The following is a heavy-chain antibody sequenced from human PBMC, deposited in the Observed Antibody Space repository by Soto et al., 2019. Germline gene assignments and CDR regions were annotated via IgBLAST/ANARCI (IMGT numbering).Heavy chain of an antibody. Sequence: GGSLRLSCAASGFIFSSYAMNWVRQAPGKGLEWVSVISGSGGSTYYADSVKGRFTIPRDNSKNTLYLQMNSLRAEDTAVYYCAKPQYSSRWYDREFDFWGQGPPVTVPS. CDR1: GFIFSSYA. CDR2: ISGSGGST. CDR3: AKPQYSSRWYDREFDF. V-gene: IGHV3-23*01. J-gene: IGHJ4*02. D-gene: IGHD6-13*01.